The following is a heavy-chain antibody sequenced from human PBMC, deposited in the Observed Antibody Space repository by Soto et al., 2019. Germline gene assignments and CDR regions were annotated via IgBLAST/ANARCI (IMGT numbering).Heavy chain of an antibody. Sequence: QVQLVESGGGVVQPGRSLRLSCAASGFTFSSYAMHWVRQAPGKGLVWVAVISYDGSNKYYADSVKGRFTISRDNSKNTLYLQMNSLRAEDTAVYYCAKATSGWYYDYWGQGTLVTVSS. V-gene: IGHV3-30*18. D-gene: IGHD6-19*01. J-gene: IGHJ4*02. CDR3: AKATSGWYYDY. CDR1: GFTFSSYA. CDR2: ISYDGSNK.